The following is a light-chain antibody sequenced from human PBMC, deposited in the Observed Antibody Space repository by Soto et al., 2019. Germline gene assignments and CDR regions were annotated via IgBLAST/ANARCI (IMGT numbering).Light chain of an antibody. CDR2: DDS. CDR1: NIGSKS. Sequence: SYELTQPPSVSLAPGQTARITCGGTNIGSKSVHWYQQKPGQAPVVVVYDDSDRPSGIPERFSGSNSGNTAALTISRVEAGDEADYYCQVWDSSNDHEEWVFGGGTKLTVL. V-gene: IGLV3-21*02. CDR3: QVWDSSNDHEEWV. J-gene: IGLJ3*02.